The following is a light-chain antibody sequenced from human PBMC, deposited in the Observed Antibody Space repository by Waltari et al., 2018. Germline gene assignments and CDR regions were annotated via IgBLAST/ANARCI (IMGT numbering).Light chain of an antibody. J-gene: IGKJ1*01. CDR2: GAS. CDR3: QQYDNWLGT. V-gene: IGKV3-15*01. CDR1: QSIRSN. Sequence: EIVMTQSPATLSVFPGERATLSCRASQSIRSNLAWYQHKPGQAPRLLISGASTRATGSPARFSGSGSGTEFTLTISSLQSEDFAVYFCQQYDNWLGTFGQGTKVEIK.